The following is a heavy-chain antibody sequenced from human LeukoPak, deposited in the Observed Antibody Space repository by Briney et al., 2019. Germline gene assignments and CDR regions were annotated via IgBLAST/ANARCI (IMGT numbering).Heavy chain of an antibody. CDR1: GYTFTSYA. J-gene: IGHJ5*02. Sequence: ASVKVSCKASGYTFTSYAMNWVRQAPGQGLEWMGWINTNTGNPTYAQGFTGRFVFSLDTSVSTAYLQISSLKAEDTAVYYCARSKSVGVIVGATGWFDPWGQGTLVTVSS. D-gene: IGHD1-26*01. CDR2: INTNTGNP. CDR3: ARSKSVGVIVGATGWFDP. V-gene: IGHV7-4-1*02.